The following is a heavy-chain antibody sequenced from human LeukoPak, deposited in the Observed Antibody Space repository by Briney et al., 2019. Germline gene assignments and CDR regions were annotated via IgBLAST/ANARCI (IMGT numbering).Heavy chain of an antibody. CDR1: GFTFSSYT. Sequence: SGGSLRLSCAASGFTFSSYTMSWVRQAPGKGLEWVSAISGSGSSTHYADSMKGRFTISRDNSKNTLYLQMNSLRAEDTAVYYCAKRVDFMYVWGKGTTVTVSS. J-gene: IGHJ6*03. D-gene: IGHD2-15*01. V-gene: IGHV3-23*01. CDR3: AKRVDFMYV. CDR2: ISGSGSST.